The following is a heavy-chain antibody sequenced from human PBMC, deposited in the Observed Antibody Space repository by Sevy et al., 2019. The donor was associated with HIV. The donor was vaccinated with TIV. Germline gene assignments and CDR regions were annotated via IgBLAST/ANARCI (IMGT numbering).Heavy chain of an antibody. CDR3: AKGKGHSSSWFDAFDI. CDR1: GFTFSSYG. D-gene: IGHD6-13*01. J-gene: IGHJ3*02. Sequence: GGSLRLSCAASGFTFSSYGMHWVRQAPGKGLEWVAVISYDGSNKYYADSVKGRFTISRDNSKNTLYLQMNSLRAEDTAVYYCAKGKGHSSSWFDAFDIRGQGTMVTVSS. CDR2: ISYDGSNK. V-gene: IGHV3-30*18.